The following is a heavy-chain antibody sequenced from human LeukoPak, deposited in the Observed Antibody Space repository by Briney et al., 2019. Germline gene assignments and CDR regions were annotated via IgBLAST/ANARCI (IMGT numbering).Heavy chain of an antibody. J-gene: IGHJ4*02. CDR2: IYYSGST. CDR1: GGSISSSSYY. Sequence: SETLSLTCTVSGGSISSSSYYWGWIRQPPGKGLEWIGSIYYSGSTYYNPSLKSRVTISVDTSKNQFSLKLSSVTAADTAVYYCARADSYGYFDYWGQGTLVTVSS. D-gene: IGHD5-18*01. V-gene: IGHV4-39*01. CDR3: ARADSYGYFDY.